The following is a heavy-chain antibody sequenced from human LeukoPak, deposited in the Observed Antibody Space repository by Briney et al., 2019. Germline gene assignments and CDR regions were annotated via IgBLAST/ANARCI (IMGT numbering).Heavy chain of an antibody. CDR2: ISDDGSNK. J-gene: IGHJ6*03. CDR1: GFTFSSYG. CDR3: TKERLQRGYNYYYYLDV. V-gene: IGHV3-30*18. Sequence: GGSLRLFCAASGFTFSSYGMHWVRQAPGKGLEWVAFISDDGSNKYYVDSLNGRFTISRDNSNNTLYLQMNSLRPEDTAVYYCTKERLQRGYNYYYYLDVWGKGTTVTVSS. D-gene: IGHD5-18*01.